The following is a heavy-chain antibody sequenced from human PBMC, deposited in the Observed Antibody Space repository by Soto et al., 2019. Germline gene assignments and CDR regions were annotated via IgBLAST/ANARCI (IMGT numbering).Heavy chain of an antibody. CDR2: IYHSGST. CDR3: ARDYSSSGDNYYYYGMDV. CDR1: GGSISSSNW. D-gene: IGHD6-13*01. V-gene: IGHV4-4*02. Sequence: QVQLQESGPGLVKPSGTLSLTCAVSGGSISSSNWWSWVRQPPGQGLEWIGEIYHSGSTNYNPSLKSRVTISVDKSKIQFSLKLSSVTAADTAVYYCARDYSSSGDNYYYYGMDVWGQGTTVTVSS. J-gene: IGHJ6*02.